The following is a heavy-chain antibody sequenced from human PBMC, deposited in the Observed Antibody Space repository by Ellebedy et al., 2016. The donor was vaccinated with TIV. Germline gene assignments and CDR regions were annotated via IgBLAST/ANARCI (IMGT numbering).Heavy chain of an antibody. CDR3: AKDPASGYKHGSPWFDP. V-gene: IGHV3-11*01. Sequence: GESLKISCAASAFTFSDYYMCWIRQAPGKGLEWVSSISSSGTTIYYADSVKGRFTISRDNAKNSLYLQMNSLRAEDTAVYYCAKDPASGYKHGSPWFDPWGQGTLVTVSS. J-gene: IGHJ5*02. CDR1: AFTFSDYY. D-gene: IGHD1-14*01. CDR2: ISSSGTTI.